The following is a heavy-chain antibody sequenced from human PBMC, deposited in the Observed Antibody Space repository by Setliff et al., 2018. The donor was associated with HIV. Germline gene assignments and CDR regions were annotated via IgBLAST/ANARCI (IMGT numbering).Heavy chain of an antibody. V-gene: IGHV4-34*01. CDR3: ARDGRHDRNRWYVTHQYFKY. J-gene: IGHJ1*01. CDR2: INHSGST. Sequence: PSETLSLTCAVYGGSFSGYYWSWIRQPPGKGLECIGEINHSGSTNHNPSLKSRVTISVDTSKKQFSLRLSSVTAADTAVYYCARDGRHDRNRWYVTHQYFKYWGQGTLVTVSS. CDR1: GGSFSGYY. D-gene: IGHD2-15*01.